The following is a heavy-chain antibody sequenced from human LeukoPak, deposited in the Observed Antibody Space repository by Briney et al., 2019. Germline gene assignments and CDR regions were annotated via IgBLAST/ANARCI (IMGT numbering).Heavy chain of an antibody. D-gene: IGHD3-10*02. CDR1: GFTFSSYE. CDR3: AELGITMIGGV. Sequence: PGGSLRLSCAASGFTFSSYEMNWVRQAPGKGLEWVSYVSSSGSTIYYADSVKGRFTISRDNAKNSLYLQMNSLRAEDTAVYYCAELGITMIGGVWGKGTTVTISS. J-gene: IGHJ6*04. V-gene: IGHV3-48*03. CDR2: VSSSGSTI.